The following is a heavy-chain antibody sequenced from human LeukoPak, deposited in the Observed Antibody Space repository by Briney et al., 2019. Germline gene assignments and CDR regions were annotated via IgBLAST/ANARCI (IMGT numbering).Heavy chain of an antibody. CDR1: GFTFSNYA. Sequence: PGGSLRLSCAASGFTFSNYAMNWVRQAPGKGLEWVSSISSSSSYIYYADSVKGRFTISRDNAKNSLYLQMNSLRAEDTAVYYCARDRSGEDWFDPWGQGTLVTVSS. CDR2: ISSSSSYI. CDR3: ARDRSGEDWFDP. J-gene: IGHJ5*02. D-gene: IGHD7-27*01. V-gene: IGHV3-21*01.